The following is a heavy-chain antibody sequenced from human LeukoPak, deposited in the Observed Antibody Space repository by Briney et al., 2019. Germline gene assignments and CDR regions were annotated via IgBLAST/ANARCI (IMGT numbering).Heavy chain of an antibody. CDR2: INHSGST. V-gene: IGHV4-34*01. D-gene: IGHD1-26*01. J-gene: IGHJ4*02. Sequence: SETLSLTCAVYGGSFSGYYWSWIRQPPGKGLEWIGEINHSGSTNYNPSLKSRVTISVDTSKNQFSLKLSSVTAADTAVYYCARNRIVGATPFDYWGQGTLVTVSS. CDR3: ARNRIVGATPFDY. CDR1: GGSFSGYY.